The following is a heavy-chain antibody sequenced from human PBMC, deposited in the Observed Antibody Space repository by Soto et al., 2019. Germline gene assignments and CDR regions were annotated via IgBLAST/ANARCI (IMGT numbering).Heavy chain of an antibody. J-gene: IGHJ5*02. CDR1: GFTFSNYN. CDR3: AREGALKPFSS. V-gene: IGHV3-21*01. CDR2: ISGTSVYI. Sequence: GGSLRLSCVASGFTFSNYNMSWVHQAPGKGLEWVSHISGTSVYIHYADSVKGRFTISRDNAKNSVYLQMDSLRVEDTAVYYCAREGALKPFSSWGQGALVTVSS.